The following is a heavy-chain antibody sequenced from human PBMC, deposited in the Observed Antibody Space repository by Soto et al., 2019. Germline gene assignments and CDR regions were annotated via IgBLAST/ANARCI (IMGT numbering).Heavy chain of an antibody. V-gene: IGHV1-3*01. CDR3: ASPTRGYLTVSYYYYGMDV. D-gene: IGHD2-2*01. Sequence: GASVKVSCKASGYTFTSYAMHWVRQAPGQRLEWMGWINAGNGNTKYSQKFQGRVTITRDKSTSTAHMELSSLRPEDTAVYYCASPTRGYLTVSYYYYGMDVWGQGXTVTVYS. J-gene: IGHJ6*02. CDR2: INAGNGNT. CDR1: GYTFTSYA.